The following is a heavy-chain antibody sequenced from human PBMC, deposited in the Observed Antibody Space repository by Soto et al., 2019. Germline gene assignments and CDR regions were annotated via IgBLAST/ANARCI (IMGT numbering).Heavy chain of an antibody. J-gene: IGHJ6*02. V-gene: IGHV1-69*06. CDR3: AREGSVVVVPAALYPWTAANYYYGMDV. CDR2: IIPIFGTA. CDR1: GGTFSSYA. Sequence: SVKVSCKASGGTFSSYAISWLRQAPGQGLEWMGGIIPIFGTANYAQKFQGRVTITADKSTSTAYMELSSLRSEDTDVYYCAREGSVVVVPAALYPWTAANYYYGMDVWGQGTTVTVSS. D-gene: IGHD2-2*01.